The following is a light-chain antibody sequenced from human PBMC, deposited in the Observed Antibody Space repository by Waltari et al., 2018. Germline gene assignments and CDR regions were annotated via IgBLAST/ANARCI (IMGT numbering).Light chain of an antibody. J-gene: IGLJ1*01. CDR3: QSYDSNLSGSGV. CDR1: SSNIGAGFD. CDR2: GNN. V-gene: IGLV1-40*01. Sequence: QSVLTQPPSVSGAPGQRVTISCTGSSSNIGAGFDVHWYQQLPGAAPKLHIFGNNNRPSGIPDRFSGSKSGTSASLAITGLQAEDEADYYCQSYDSNLSGSGVFGTGTKVTVL.